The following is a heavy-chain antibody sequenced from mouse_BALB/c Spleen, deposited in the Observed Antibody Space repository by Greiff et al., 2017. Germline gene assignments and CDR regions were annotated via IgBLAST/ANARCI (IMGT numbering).Heavy chain of an antibody. CDR3: ARYGNYLYYFDY. CDR1: GFTFSSYG. Sequence: EVHLVESGGGLVQPGGSLKLSCAASGFTFSSYGMSWVRQTPDKRLELVATINSNGGSTYYPDSVKGRFTISRDNAKNTLYLQMSSLKSEDTAMYYCARYGNYLYYFDYWGQGTTLTVSS. J-gene: IGHJ2*01. V-gene: IGHV5-6-3*01. D-gene: IGHD2-1*01. CDR2: INSNGGST.